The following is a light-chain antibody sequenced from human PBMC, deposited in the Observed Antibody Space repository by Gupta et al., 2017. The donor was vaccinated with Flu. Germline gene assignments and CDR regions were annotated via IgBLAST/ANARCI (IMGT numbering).Light chain of an antibody. CDR3: CSYASGFTYV. J-gene: IGLJ1*01. V-gene: IGLV2-11*01. CDR2: DVP. Sequence: QSALTQPRSASGSPGQSVHTSCTGTSRDIGGYNFVSCYQQHPGKAPKLAIYDVPKRPSGVPDRFSGSKSGNTVSRTIAGLQAEDEAVYYCCSYASGFTYVFGTGPKVTVL. CDR1: SRDIGGYNF.